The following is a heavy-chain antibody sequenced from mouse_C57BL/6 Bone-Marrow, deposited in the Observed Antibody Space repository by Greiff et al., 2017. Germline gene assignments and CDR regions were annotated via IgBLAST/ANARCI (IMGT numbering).Heavy chain of an antibody. CDR3: ARPYDGYFFAY. CDR2: IDPSDSYT. J-gene: IGHJ3*01. Sequence: QVQLQQPGAELVRPGTSVKLSCKASGYTFTSYWMHWVKQRPGQGLEWIGVIDPSDSYTNYNQKFKGKATLTVDTSSSAAYMQLSSLTSEDSAVYYGARPYDGYFFAYWGQWTLVTVSA. CDR1: GYTFTSYW. D-gene: IGHD2-3*01. V-gene: IGHV1-59*01.